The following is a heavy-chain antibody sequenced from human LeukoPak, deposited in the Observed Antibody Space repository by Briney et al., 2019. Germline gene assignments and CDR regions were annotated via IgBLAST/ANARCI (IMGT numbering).Heavy chain of an antibody. CDR2: ISQSGGT. J-gene: IGHJ5*02. CDR3: ARELASSSAT. Sequence: NPSETLSLTCAVSGASINNNNWWSWVRRPPGKGLEWIGEISQSGGTNYNPSLTSRGSISLDNSKNQFSLKLNFVTAADTAVYYCARELASSSATWGRGILVTVSP. D-gene: IGHD6-13*01. CDR1: GASINNNNW. V-gene: IGHV4-4*02.